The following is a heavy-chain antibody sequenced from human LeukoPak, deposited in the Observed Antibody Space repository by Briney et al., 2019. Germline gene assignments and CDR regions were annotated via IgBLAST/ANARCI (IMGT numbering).Heavy chain of an antibody. CDR1: GGSISSYY. J-gene: IGHJ4*01. CDR3: ARHMGLGYTYFYPYFDY. D-gene: IGHD1-1*01. V-gene: IGHV4-59*08. Sequence: PSETLSLTCTVSGGSISSYYWSWIRQPPGKGLEWIGYIYYSGSTNYNPSLESRVTISVDTSKNQFSLKLSSVTAADTAVYYCARHMGLGYTYFYPYFDYWGQGTLVTVSS. CDR2: IYYSGST.